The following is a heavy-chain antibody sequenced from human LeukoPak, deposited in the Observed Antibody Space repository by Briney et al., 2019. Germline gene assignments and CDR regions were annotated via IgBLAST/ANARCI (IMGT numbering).Heavy chain of an antibody. V-gene: IGHV4-59*08. CDR3: ARLYYDSSRYPNWFDP. CDR1: GDSISSYY. CDR2: IYYSGST. Sequence: SETLSLTCTVSGDSISSYYWSWIRQPPGKGLEWIGYIYYSGSTDYNPSLKSRVTISVDTSKNQFSLKLSSVTAADTAVYYCARLYYDSSRYPNWFDPWGQGTLVTVSS. J-gene: IGHJ5*02. D-gene: IGHD3-22*01.